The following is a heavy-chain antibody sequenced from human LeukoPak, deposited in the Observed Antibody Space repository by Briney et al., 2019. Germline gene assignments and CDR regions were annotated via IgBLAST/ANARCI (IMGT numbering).Heavy chain of an antibody. V-gene: IGHV3-53*01. Sequence: GGSLRLSCTVSGFTVSSNSMSWVRQAPGKGLEWVSFIYSDNTHYSDSVKGRFTISRDNSKNTLYLQMNSLRAEDTAVYYCARDPGEQSGAFDIWGQGTMVTVSS. CDR3: ARDPGEQSGAFDI. CDR2: IYSDNT. D-gene: IGHD6-19*01. J-gene: IGHJ3*02. CDR1: GFTVSSNS.